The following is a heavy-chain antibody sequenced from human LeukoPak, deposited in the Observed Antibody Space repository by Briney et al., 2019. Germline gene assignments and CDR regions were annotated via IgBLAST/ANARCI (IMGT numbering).Heavy chain of an antibody. CDR1: GGSISSYY. J-gene: IGHJ6*03. CDR2: IYYSGST. D-gene: IGHD2-15*01. V-gene: IGHV4-59*01. Sequence: SETLSLTRTVSGGSISSYYWSWIRQPPGKGLEWIGYIYYSGSTNYNPSLKSRVTISVDTSKNQFSLKLSSVTAADTAVYYCARGPDDYSNYFYYYMDVWGKGTTVTVSS. CDR3: ARGPDDYSNYFYYYMDV.